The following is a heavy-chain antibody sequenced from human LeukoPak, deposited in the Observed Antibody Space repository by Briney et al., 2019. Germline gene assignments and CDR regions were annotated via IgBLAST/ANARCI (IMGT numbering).Heavy chain of an antibody. Sequence: EASVKVSCKASGGTFSSYAISWVRQAPGQGLEWVGGIIPIFGTANYAQRFLGRVTMTRDMSTSTVYMELSSLRSEDTAVFYCARDLSSGSYLMPFDIWGQGTMVTVSS. D-gene: IGHD1-26*01. J-gene: IGHJ3*02. CDR3: ARDLSSGSYLMPFDI. CDR1: GGTFSSYA. CDR2: IIPIFGTA. V-gene: IGHV1-69*05.